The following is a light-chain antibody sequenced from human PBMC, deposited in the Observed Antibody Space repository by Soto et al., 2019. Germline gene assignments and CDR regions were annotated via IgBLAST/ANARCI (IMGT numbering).Light chain of an antibody. CDR3: QQYNTFTT. Sequence: DIQMTQSPSTLSASVGDRVSITCRVSQSISNYLAWYQQKPGKAPKVVIYDASSLESGVPSRFSGSGSGTEFTLTISSLQPDDFATYYCQQYNTFTTLGQGTKLEIK. CDR1: QSISNY. CDR2: DAS. J-gene: IGKJ2*01. V-gene: IGKV1-5*01.